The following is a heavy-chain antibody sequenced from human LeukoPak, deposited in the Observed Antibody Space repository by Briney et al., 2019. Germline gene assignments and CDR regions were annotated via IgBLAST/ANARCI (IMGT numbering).Heavy chain of an antibody. J-gene: IGHJ6*02. CDR2: VNGSWGST. CDR1: LCTFSHYA. D-gene: IGHD3-22*01. Sequence: GWSVTLPYVASLCTFSHYAMRWLRPPAAKELAGVSAVNGSWGSTYYADSVRGRFTISRDNYKNTLYLQMSSLRVEDTAVYYCAKVRFDRSGYYYTYYYYGMDVWGQGTTVTVSS. CDR3: AKVRFDRSGYYYTYYYYGMDV. V-gene: IGHV3-23*01.